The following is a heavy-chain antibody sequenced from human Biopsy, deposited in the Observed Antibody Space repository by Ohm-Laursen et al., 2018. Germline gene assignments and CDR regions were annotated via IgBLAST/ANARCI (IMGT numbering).Heavy chain of an antibody. CDR3: AKDRYNYTPIGGFSMDV. Sequence: SLSLSCAASGFSFSSYGMQWVRQAPGKGLEWVAFIFYDGSNTYYADSVKGRFTISRDNSRDTLYLQMSSLRAEDTAVYYCAKDRYNYTPIGGFSMDVWGQGTTVTVSS. D-gene: IGHD5-18*01. J-gene: IGHJ6*02. CDR2: IFYDGSNT. V-gene: IGHV3-30*18. CDR1: GFSFSSYG.